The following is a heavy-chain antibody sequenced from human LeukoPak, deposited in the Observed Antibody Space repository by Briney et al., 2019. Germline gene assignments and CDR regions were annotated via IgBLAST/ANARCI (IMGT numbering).Heavy chain of an antibody. CDR3: AREPSATIFGVVTVEGFDI. J-gene: IGHJ3*02. CDR2: IKNKADGGTT. V-gene: IGHV3-15*01. CDR1: GFTFSNAW. D-gene: IGHD3-3*01. Sequence: PGGSLRLSCAASGFTFSNAWLSWVRQAPGKGLEWVGRIKNKADGGTTEYAAPVKGRFTISRDDSKNTLYLQMNSLKIEDTAVYYCAREPSATIFGVVTVEGFDIWGQGTMVTVSS.